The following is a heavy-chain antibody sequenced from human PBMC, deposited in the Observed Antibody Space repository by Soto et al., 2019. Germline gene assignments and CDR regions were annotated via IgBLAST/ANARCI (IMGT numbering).Heavy chain of an antibody. D-gene: IGHD3-22*01. CDR2: MYYDGTT. Sequence: SETLSLTCTVSVGSISSTSYYWAWIPQPPGKGLEWIGAMYYDGTTYYTESRNSRVSISVDTSKNQFSLKVTSVTAADTAVYFWARQGRNTKLVLVKHYAADFWGQGTAVTVSS. CDR3: ARQGRNTKLVLVKHYAADF. J-gene: IGHJ6*02. V-gene: IGHV4-39*01. CDR1: VGSISSTSYY.